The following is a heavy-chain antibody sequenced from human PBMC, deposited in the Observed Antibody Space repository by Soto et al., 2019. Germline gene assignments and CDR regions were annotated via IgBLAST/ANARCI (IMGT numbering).Heavy chain of an antibody. J-gene: IGHJ5*02. CDR3: ARLPFSGSYDCLDP. D-gene: IGHD1-26*01. Sequence: SETLSLTCAVSGGSISSSNWWSWVRQPPGKGLEWIGEIYHSGSTNYNPSLKSRVTISIDKSKNQFSLKLTSVTAADTAVYYCARLPFSGSYDCLDPWGQGTLVTVSS. CDR2: IYHSGST. V-gene: IGHV4-4*02. CDR1: GGSISSSNW.